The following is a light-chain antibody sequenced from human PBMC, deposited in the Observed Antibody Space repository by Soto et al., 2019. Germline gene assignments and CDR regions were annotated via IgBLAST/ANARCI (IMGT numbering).Light chain of an antibody. CDR3: QQYNNWPPWT. CDR2: GAS. CDR1: QSIASN. V-gene: IGKV3-15*01. J-gene: IGKJ1*01. Sequence: IVMTQSPATLSVSPGERATLSCRASQSIASNLAWYQQKPGQAPRLLIYGASTRATGIPARFSGSGSGTKFTLIISSLQSEDFAVYYCQQYNNWPPWTFGQGTKVEI.